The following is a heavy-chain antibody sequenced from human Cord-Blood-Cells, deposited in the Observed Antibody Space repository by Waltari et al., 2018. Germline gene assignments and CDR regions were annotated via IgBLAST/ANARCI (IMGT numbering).Heavy chain of an antibody. CDR2: MTPNSGNT. CDR3: ARGGAQWELRFQH. D-gene: IGHD1-26*01. V-gene: IGHV1-8*03. CDR1: GYPFTSSD. Sequence: QVQLVQSGAEVTKPGASVKVSCKASGYPFTSSDTNWVRQATGQGLEWMGWMTPNSGNTGYAQKFQGRVTITRNTSISTAYMELSSLRSEDTAVYYCARGGAQWELRFQHWGQGTLVTVSS. J-gene: IGHJ1*01.